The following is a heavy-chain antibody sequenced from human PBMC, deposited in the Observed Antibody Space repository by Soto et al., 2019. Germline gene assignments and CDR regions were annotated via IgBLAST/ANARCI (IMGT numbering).Heavy chain of an antibody. CDR1: GGSISSGGQY. Sequence: QVQLKESGPGLVKPSQTLSLTCTVSGGSISSGGQYWSWIRQHPGKGLEWNGYIYDSGSTYYNPSLRSRVTISVDTSKKQFSLKLRSVTAADTAVYYCARDAAEYYFDYWGQGTLVTVSS. CDR3: ARDAAEYYFDY. V-gene: IGHV4-31*03. J-gene: IGHJ4*02. D-gene: IGHD6-25*01. CDR2: IYDSGST.